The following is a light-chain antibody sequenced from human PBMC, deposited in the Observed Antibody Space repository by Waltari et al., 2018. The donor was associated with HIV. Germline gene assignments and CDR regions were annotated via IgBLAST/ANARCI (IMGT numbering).Light chain of an antibody. Sequence: QSVLTQPPSASGTPGQRVSISCSGGTSNIGSYSVYWFQQFPGTAPTPLIRRDSERPSGVPARFSGSKSGPSASLAISGLRSEDEADYFCAVWDDHLHGGLFGGGTKLTVL. J-gene: IGLJ3*02. V-gene: IGLV1-47*01. CDR1: TSNIGSYS. CDR2: RDS. CDR3: AVWDDHLHGGL.